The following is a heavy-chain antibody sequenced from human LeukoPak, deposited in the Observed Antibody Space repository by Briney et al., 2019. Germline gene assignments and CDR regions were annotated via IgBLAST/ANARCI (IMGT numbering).Heavy chain of an antibody. J-gene: IGHJ3*02. CDR1: GFTVSSNY. D-gene: IGHD3-22*01. CDR2: IYSGGST. CDR3: ARELTRSSGLGAFDI. V-gene: IGHV3-53*01. Sequence: PGGSLRLSCAASGFTVSSNYMSWVRQAPGKGLEWASVIYSGGSTYYADSVKGRFTISRDNSKNTLYLQMNSLRAEDTAVYYCARELTRSSGLGAFDIWGQGTMVTVSS.